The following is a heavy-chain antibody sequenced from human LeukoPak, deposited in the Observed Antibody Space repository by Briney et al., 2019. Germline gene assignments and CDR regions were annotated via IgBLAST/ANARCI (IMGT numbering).Heavy chain of an antibody. D-gene: IGHD2-21*02. CDR2: IGGSNYYRGST. J-gene: IGHJ5*02. V-gene: IGHV4-39*01. Sequence: NPSETLSLTCTVSGASISSSAYYWGWIRQPPGKGLERIGSIGGSNYYRGSTYYNPSLKSRVTIHVDTSKDQFSLKLSSVTAADTAVYYCARLETSVTEHNWFDPWGQGTLVTVSS. CDR1: GASISSSAYY. CDR3: ARLETSVTEHNWFDP.